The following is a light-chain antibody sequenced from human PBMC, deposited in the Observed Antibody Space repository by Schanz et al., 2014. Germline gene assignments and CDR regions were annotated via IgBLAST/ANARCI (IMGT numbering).Light chain of an antibody. CDR3: CSYADSGTRYL. J-gene: IGLJ1*01. CDR1: SSDIGGRAY. V-gene: IGLV2-14*01. CDR2: DVN. Sequence: QSALTQPPSASGSPGQSVTISCTGTSSDIGGRAYVSWYQQRPGKAPQLILYDVNSRPSGVSNRFSGSKSGNTASLTISGLQAEDEADYYCCSYADSGTRYLFGTGTKLTVL.